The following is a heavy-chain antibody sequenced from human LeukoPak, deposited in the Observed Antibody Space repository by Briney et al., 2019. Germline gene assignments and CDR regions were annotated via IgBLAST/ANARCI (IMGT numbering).Heavy chain of an antibody. CDR3: ACLITADAFYI. D-gene: IGHD3-22*01. J-gene: IGHJ3*02. CDR2: IYDSGST. CDR1: GGSISSCY. Sequence: PSETLSLTCTVSGGSISSCYWSWVRQPPGKGLEWIGYIYDSGSTNYNPSLKRRVTISVDTSKIQFSLKLSSVTAADTAVYYCACLITADAFYIWGQGTMVTASS. V-gene: IGHV4-59*13.